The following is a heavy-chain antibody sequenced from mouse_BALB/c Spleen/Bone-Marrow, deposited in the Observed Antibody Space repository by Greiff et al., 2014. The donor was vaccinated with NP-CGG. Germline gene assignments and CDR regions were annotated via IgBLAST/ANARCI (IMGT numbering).Heavy chain of an antibody. CDR2: IDPANGNT. D-gene: IGHD2-14*01. CDR1: GFNIKDTY. V-gene: IGHV14-3*02. J-gene: IGHJ4*01. Sequence: EVKVEESGAELVKPGASVKLSCTASGFNIKDTYMHWVKQRPEQGLEWIGRIDPANGNTKYDLKSQGKATITADTSSNTAYLQLNSLTAEDTAVYYCAQGYDWAMDYWGQGTSVTVSS. CDR3: AQGYDWAMDY.